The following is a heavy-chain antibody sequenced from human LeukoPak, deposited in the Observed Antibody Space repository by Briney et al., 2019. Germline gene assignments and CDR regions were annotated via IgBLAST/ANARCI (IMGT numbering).Heavy chain of an antibody. CDR1: GGSISSSGYY. CDR3: ARDGGTVTHLDY. CDR2: IYYNGNT. J-gene: IGHJ4*02. D-gene: IGHD4-17*01. Sequence: SETLSLTCTVSGGSISSSGYYWSWIRQRPGKGLEWVGYIYYNGNTYYNPSLKSRIAISVDTSENQFSLRLTSVTAADTAVYYCARDGGTVTHLDYWGQGTLVTVSS. V-gene: IGHV4-31*03.